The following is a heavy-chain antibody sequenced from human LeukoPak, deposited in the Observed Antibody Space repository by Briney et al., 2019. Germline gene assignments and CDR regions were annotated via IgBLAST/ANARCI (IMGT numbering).Heavy chain of an antibody. D-gene: IGHD3-3*02. Sequence: SETLSLTCTVSGGSISSSNYYWGWIRQPPGKGLEWIGSIYYSGSTYYNPSLKSRVTISVDTSKNHFSLKLSSVSAADTAVYYCARSKLAFFYFDYWGQGTLVTVSS. CDR1: GGSISSSNYY. CDR3: ARSKLAFFYFDY. J-gene: IGHJ4*02. CDR2: IYYSGST. V-gene: IGHV4-39*07.